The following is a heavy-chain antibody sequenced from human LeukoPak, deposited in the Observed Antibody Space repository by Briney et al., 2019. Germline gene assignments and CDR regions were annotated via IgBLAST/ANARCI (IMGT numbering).Heavy chain of an antibody. CDR1: GGSISRGDYH. Sequence: SETLSLTCSVSGGSISRGDYHWSWIRQPPGEGLEWIGYIYHTGSTYYNPSLKGRVTISVDRSKNQFSLNLNFVTAADTALYYCARGDGSGSGRWFDPWGQGTLITVSS. V-gene: IGHV4-30-2*01. D-gene: IGHD3-10*01. J-gene: IGHJ5*02. CDR3: ARGDGSGSGRWFDP. CDR2: IYHTGST.